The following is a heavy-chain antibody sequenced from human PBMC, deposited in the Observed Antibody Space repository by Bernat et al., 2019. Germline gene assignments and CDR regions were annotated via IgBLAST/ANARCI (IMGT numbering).Heavy chain of an antibody. J-gene: IGHJ4*02. CDR2: ISYDGSNK. CDR1: GFTFSSYG. V-gene: IGHV3-30*18. CDR3: AKSPGGALYYFDY. D-gene: IGHD3-16*01. Sequence: QVQLVESGGGVVQPGRSLRLSCAASGFTFSSYGMHWVRQAPGKGLEWVAVISYDGSNKYYADSVKGRFTISRDNSKNMLYLQMNSLRAEDTAVYYCAKSPGGALYYFDYWGQGTLVTVSS.